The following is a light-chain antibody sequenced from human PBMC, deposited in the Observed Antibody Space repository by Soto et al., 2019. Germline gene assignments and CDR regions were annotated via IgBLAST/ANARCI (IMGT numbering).Light chain of an antibody. J-gene: IGLJ1*01. CDR2: EVS. V-gene: IGLV2-14*01. Sequence: QSALTQPASVSGSPGQSITISCTGTSSDVGAYNHVSWYQHHPGKAPKLMIFEVSSRPSGVSYRFSGSKSGNTASLTSSGLQAEDEADYYCCSYTSTSTRVFGTGTKVTVL. CDR1: SSDVGAYNH. CDR3: CSYTSTSTRV.